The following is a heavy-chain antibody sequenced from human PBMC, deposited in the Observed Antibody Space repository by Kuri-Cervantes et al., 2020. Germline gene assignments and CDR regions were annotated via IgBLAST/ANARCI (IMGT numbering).Heavy chain of an antibody. CDR3: ARGLRFLEWFDYYYMGV. CDR1: GFTFSSYG. CDR2: IWYDGSNK. V-gene: IGHV3-33*08. Sequence: GESLKISCAASGFTFSSYGMHWVRQAPGKGLEWVAVIWYDGSNKYYADSVKGRFAISRDNSKNTLYLQMNSLRAEDTAVYYCARGLRFLEWFDYYYMGVWGKGTTVTVSS. J-gene: IGHJ6*03. D-gene: IGHD3-3*01.